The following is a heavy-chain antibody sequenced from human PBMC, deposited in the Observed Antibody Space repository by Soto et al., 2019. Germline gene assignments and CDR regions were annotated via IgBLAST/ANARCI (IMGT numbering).Heavy chain of an antibody. CDR2: IYYSGST. CDR3: ARAGSGSYPTYNWFDP. CDR1: GGSISSGDYY. J-gene: IGHJ5*02. V-gene: IGHV4-30-4*01. Sequence: QVQLQESGPGLVKPSQTLSLTCTVSGGSISSGDYYWSWIRQPPGKGLEWIGYIYYSGSTYYNPSLKSRVTISXXTXKXXFSLKLSSVTAADTAVYYCARAGSGSYPTYNWFDPWGQGTLVTVSS. D-gene: IGHD3-10*01.